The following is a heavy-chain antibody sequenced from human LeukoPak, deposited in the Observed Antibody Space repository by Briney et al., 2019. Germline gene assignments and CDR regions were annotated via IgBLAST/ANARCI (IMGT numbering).Heavy chain of an antibody. J-gene: IGHJ4*02. CDR3: ARYSGSYSLDY. CDR2: IYYSGST. Sequence: PSETLSLTCTVSGGSISSGDYYWSWIRQPPGKGLEWIAYIYYSGSTYYNPSLKSRVTISVDTSKNQFSLKLRSVTAADTAVYYCARYSGSYSLDYWGQGTLVTVSS. V-gene: IGHV4-30-4*01. CDR1: GGSISSGDYY. D-gene: IGHD1-26*01.